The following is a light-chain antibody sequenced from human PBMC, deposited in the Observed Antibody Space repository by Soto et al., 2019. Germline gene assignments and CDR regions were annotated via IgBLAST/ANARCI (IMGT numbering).Light chain of an antibody. CDR2: WAS. V-gene: IGKV4-1*01. Sequence: IVMSQSPDSLSVSLVERATINCKSSQSLLYTSNNKNYLAWFQQKPGQPPRLLIYWASTRESGVPDRFSGSGSGTDFTLTISSLQSEDVAVYYCQQYYSNPELTFGGGTKVDIK. CDR1: QSLLYTSNNKNY. J-gene: IGKJ4*01. CDR3: QQYYSNPELT.